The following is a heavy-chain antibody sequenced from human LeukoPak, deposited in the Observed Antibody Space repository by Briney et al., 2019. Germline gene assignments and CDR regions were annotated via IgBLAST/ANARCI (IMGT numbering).Heavy chain of an antibody. D-gene: IGHD6-19*01. V-gene: IGHV4-39*01. CDR3: ARRTIAVGSLGIDY. CDR2: IYYSGST. Sequence: SETLSLTCTVSGGSISSSSYYWGWIRQPPGKGLEWIGSIYYSGSTYYNPSLKSRVIISVDTSKNQFSLKLSSVTAADTAVYYCARRTIAVGSLGIDYWGQGTLVTVSS. CDR1: GGSISSSSYY. J-gene: IGHJ4*02.